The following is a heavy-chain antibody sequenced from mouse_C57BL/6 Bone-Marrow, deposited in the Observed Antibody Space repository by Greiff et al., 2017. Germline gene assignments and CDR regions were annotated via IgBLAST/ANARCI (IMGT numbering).Heavy chain of an antibody. CDR1: GYTFTSYW. D-gene: IGHD2-3*01. V-gene: IGHV1-55*01. CDR2: IYPGSGST. J-gene: IGHJ3*01. CDR3: ARAPDGYYEAWFAY. Sequence: QVQLQQPGAELVKPGASVKMSCKASGYTFTSYWITWVKQRPGQGLEWIGDIYPGSGSTNYNEKFKSKATLTVDTSSSTAYMQRSSLTSEDSAVYYCARAPDGYYEAWFAYWGQGTLVTVSA.